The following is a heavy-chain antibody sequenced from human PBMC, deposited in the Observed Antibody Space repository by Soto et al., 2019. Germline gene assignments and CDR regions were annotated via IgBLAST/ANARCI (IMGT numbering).Heavy chain of an antibody. CDR3: AHRTRPYGDCVPLFDY. CDR2: IYWDDDK. Sequence: SGPTLVNPTQTLTLTCTFSGFSLSTSGVGVGWIRQPPGKALEWLALIYWDDDKRYSPSLKSRLTITKDTPKNQVVLTMTNMDPVKKASYCCAHRTRPYGDCVPLFDYWGQGTLVTVSS. J-gene: IGHJ4*02. V-gene: IGHV2-5*02. D-gene: IGHD4-17*01. CDR1: GFSLSTSGVG.